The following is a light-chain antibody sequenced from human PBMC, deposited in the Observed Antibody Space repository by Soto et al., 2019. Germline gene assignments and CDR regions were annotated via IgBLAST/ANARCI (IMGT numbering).Light chain of an antibody. Sequence: DIQMTQSPSSLSASVGDRVTITCQASQDISNYLNWYQQKPGKAPKLLIYDASNLETGVPSRFSGSGSGTDFTFTISSLQPEDIATYYCQQYDNLRPANWVCFTFGPGTKVDIK. J-gene: IGKJ3*01. CDR3: QQYDNLRPANWVCFT. CDR1: QDISNY. V-gene: IGKV1-33*01. CDR2: DAS.